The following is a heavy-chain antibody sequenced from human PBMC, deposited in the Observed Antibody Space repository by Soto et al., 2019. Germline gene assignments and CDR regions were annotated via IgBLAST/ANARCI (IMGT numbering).Heavy chain of an antibody. V-gene: IGHV4-59*01. D-gene: IGHD6-13*01. J-gene: IGHJ6*02. CDR3: ARQSSIAAAGPIYYYYYGMDV. CDR1: GGSISSYY. Sequence: SSETLSLTCTVSGGSISSYYWSWIRQPPGKGLEWIGYIYYSGSTNYNPSLKSRVTISVDTSKNQFSLKLSSVTAADTAVYYCARQSSIAAAGPIYYYYYGMDVWGQGTTVTVSS. CDR2: IYYSGST.